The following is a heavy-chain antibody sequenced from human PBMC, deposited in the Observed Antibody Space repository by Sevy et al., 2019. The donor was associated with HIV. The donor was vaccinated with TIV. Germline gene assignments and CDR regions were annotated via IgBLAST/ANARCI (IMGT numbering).Heavy chain of an antibody. CDR3: ASHCSSTSCLWGLDV. V-gene: IGHV3-23*01. Sequence: GGSLRLSCAASGFTFSSYAMSWVRQAPGKGLEWVSGISGSGGSTNYADSVKGRFTISRDNSKNTLYLQMNSLRAEDTAVYYCASHCSSTSCLWGLDVWGQGTTVTVSS. J-gene: IGHJ6*02. CDR2: ISGSGGST. D-gene: IGHD2-2*01. CDR1: GFTFSSYA.